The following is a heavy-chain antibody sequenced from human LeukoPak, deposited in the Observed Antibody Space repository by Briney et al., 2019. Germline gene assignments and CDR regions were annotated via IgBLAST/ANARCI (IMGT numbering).Heavy chain of an antibody. CDR1: GYSISSGYY. CDR3: ARDPGYYGSGSRGAFDY. D-gene: IGHD3-10*01. Sequence: SETLSLTCTVSGYSISSGYYWSWIRQPAGKGLEWIGRIYTSGSTNYNPSLKSRVTMSVDTSKNQFSLKLRSVTAADTAVYYCARDPGYYGSGSRGAFDYWGQGTLVTVSS. V-gene: IGHV4-4*07. CDR2: IYTSGST. J-gene: IGHJ4*02.